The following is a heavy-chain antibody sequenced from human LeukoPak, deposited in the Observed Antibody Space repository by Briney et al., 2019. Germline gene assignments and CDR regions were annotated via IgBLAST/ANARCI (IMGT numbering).Heavy chain of an antibody. J-gene: IGHJ4*02. CDR2: INPSGGST. D-gene: IGHD2-2*01. Sequence: ASVKVSCKASGYTFTSYYMHWVRQAPGQGLEWMGIINPSGGSTSYAQKFQGRVTMTRDTSTSTVYMELSSLRSDDTAVYYCAGRGSTSDFDYWGQGTLVTVSS. CDR1: GYTFTSYY. V-gene: IGHV1-46*01. CDR3: AGRGSTSDFDY.